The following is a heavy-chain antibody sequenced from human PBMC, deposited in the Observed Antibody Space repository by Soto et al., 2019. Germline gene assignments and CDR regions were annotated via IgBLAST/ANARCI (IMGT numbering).Heavy chain of an antibody. CDR1: GYTFTGYY. J-gene: IGHJ5*02. D-gene: IGHD6-6*01. CDR2: INPNSGGT. Sequence: GASVKVSCKASGYTFTGYYMHWVRQAPGQGLEWMGWINPNSGGTNYAQKFQGWVTMTRDTSISTAYMELSRLRSDDTAVYYCARVKGDSSSSFWFDPWGQGTLVTVSS. V-gene: IGHV1-2*04. CDR3: ARVKGDSSSSFWFDP.